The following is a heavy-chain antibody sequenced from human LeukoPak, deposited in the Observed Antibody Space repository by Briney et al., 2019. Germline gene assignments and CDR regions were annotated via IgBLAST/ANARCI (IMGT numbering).Heavy chain of an antibody. CDR1: GGTFSIYA. Sequence: SVKVSFKASGGTFSIYAISWVRQAPGQGLEWMGRIIPIFGIANYAQKFPGRVTITADKSTSTAYMELSSLRSEDTAVYYCARGTGGAYYFDYWGQGTLVTVSS. CDR2: IIPIFGIA. J-gene: IGHJ4*02. CDR3: ARGTGGAYYFDY. V-gene: IGHV1-69*04. D-gene: IGHD3-10*01.